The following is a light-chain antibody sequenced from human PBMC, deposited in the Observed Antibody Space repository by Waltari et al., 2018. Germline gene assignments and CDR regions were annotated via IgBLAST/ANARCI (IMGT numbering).Light chain of an antibody. CDR1: QSISNW. Sequence: DIQMTQSPSTLSASVGDRVPITCRASQSISNWLVWYQQKPGKAPKLLIYKSSTLETGVPSRFSGSGSGTEFTLTISNLQPDDFATYYCQQYNYYWTFGQGTKVEI. V-gene: IGKV1-5*03. CDR3: QQYNYYWT. CDR2: KSS. J-gene: IGKJ1*01.